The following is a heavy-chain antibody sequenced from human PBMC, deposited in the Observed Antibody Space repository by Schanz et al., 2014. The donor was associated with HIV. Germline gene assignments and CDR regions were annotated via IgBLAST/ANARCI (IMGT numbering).Heavy chain of an antibody. CDR1: GGTFSSYS. CDR2: INPSGAGT. CDR3: ARGGYSAFQSIDY. V-gene: IGHV1-46*04. D-gene: IGHD1-26*01. J-gene: IGHJ4*02. Sequence: QVQLVQSGAEVKKPGSSVTVSCKASGGTFSSYSISWVRQAPGQGLEWMGMINPSGAGTTYARKLQGRVTMTWDTSKSTAYMELSSLRSEDTAVYYCARGGYSAFQSIDYWGKGTLVTVSS.